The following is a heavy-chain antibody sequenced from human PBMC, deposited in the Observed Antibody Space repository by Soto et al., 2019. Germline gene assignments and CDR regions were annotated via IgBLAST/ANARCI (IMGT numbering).Heavy chain of an antibody. CDR3: ARDLGGSYYAPVGY. CDR2: ISAYNGNT. D-gene: IGHD1-26*01. CDR1: GYTFTSYG. V-gene: IGHV1-18*01. J-gene: IGHJ4*02. Sequence: ASVKVSCKASGYTFTSYGISWVRQAPGQGLEWMGWISAYNGNTKYAQKLQGRVTTTTDTSTSTAYMELRSLRSDDTAVYYCARDLGGSYYAPVGYWGQGTLVTVS.